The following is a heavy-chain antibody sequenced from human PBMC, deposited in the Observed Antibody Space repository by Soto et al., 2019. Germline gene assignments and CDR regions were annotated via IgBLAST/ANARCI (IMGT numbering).Heavy chain of an antibody. CDR2: IYSGGST. CDR3: ARGEDYCSSTTCARYYFDY. V-gene: IGHV3-66*01. D-gene: IGHD2-2*01. CDR1: GFTVSSKY. J-gene: IGHJ4*02. Sequence: GGSLRLSCAASGFTVSSKYMSWVRQAPGKGLEWVSVIYSGGSTYYADSVKGRFTISRDNSRNTVYLQMNSLRVEDTAVYYCARGEDYCSSTTCARYYFDYWGQGIQGTVSS.